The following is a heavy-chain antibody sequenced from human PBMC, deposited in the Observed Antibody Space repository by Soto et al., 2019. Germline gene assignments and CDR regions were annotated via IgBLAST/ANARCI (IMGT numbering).Heavy chain of an antibody. V-gene: IGHV3-21*01. CDR1: GFTFSSCN. D-gene: IGHD3-22*01. J-gene: IGHJ4*02. CDR3: ARVGASSAQGDY. Sequence: WGTLSLTCAASGFTFSSCNMNWVRQAPGKGLEWVSSISSSSSYIYYADSVKGRFTISRDNAKNSLYLQMNSLSAEDTAVYYCARVGASSAQGDYWGQGTLVTVYS. CDR2: ISSSSSYI.